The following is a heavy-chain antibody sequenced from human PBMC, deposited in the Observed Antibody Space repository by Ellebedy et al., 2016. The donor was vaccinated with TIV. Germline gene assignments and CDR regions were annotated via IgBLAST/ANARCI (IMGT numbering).Heavy chain of an antibody. V-gene: IGHV4-38-2*02. CDR1: HFDIRGGYY. CDR2: MYHSGST. CDR3: ARMRSYGFSTPEY. D-gene: IGHD3-16*01. Sequence: SETLSLXCSVSHFDIRGGYYWGWVRQTPVKGLEWIGSMYHSGSTYYNPTLKSRVTMSVDTSKNQLSLRLNSVTAADTAIYYCARMRSYGFSTPEYWGQGTLVTVSS. J-gene: IGHJ4*02.